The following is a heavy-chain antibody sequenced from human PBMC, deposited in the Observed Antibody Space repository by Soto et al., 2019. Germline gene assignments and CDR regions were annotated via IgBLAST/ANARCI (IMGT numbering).Heavy chain of an antibody. CDR1: GFTFNTYA. CDR3: AKGRALWFGHHDYHYYGMDV. Sequence: GGSLRLSCAASGFTFNTYAMSWVRQVSGRGPEWVSAISGNGVTTYYADSVKGRFTISRDNSKNTLYLLMNSLRGEDTAVYYCAKGRALWFGHHDYHYYGMDVWGQGTTVTVFS. V-gene: IGHV3-23*01. D-gene: IGHD3-10*01. CDR2: ISGNGVTT. J-gene: IGHJ6*02.